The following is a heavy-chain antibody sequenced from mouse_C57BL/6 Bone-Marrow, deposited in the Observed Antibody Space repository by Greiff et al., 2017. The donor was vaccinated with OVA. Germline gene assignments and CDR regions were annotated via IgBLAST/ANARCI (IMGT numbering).Heavy chain of an antibody. J-gene: IGHJ2*01. CDR3: AREVGDYFDY. CDR2: IDPPDSYT. V-gene: IGHV1-50*01. CDR1: GYTFTSYW. Sequence: VQLQQPGAELVKPGASVKLSCKASGYTFTSYWMQWVKQRPGQGLEWIGEIDPPDSYTNYNQKFKGKATLTVDTSSSTAYMQLSSLTSEDSAVYYCAREVGDYFDYWGQGTTLTVSS. D-gene: IGHD1-1*02.